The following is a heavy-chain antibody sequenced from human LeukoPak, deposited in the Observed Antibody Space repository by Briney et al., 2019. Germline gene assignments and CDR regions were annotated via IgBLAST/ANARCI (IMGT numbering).Heavy chain of an antibody. Sequence: GASVKVSCKASGYTFTGYYMHWVRQAPGQGLEWMGWINPNNGGTNYGQKFQGRVTMTRDTSISTAYMELSRLRSDDTAVYYCARDWSGYNPIYYFDHWGQGTLVTVSS. CDR1: GYTFTGYY. J-gene: IGHJ4*02. V-gene: IGHV1-2*02. CDR3: ARDWSGYNPIYYFDH. D-gene: IGHD5-24*01. CDR2: INPNNGGT.